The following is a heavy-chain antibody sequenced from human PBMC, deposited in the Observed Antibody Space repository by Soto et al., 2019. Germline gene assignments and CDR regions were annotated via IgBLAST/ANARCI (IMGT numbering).Heavy chain of an antibody. J-gene: IGHJ4*02. V-gene: IGHV5-51*01. Sequence: GESLKISWKGSGYSFSKYWIAWVRQMPGKGLEWMGIIYPGDSDTRYSPSFQGQVTISADKSISTAYLQWSSLKASDSAMYYCARPRDGYNSGVDYWGQGTLVTVSS. CDR1: GYSFSKYW. D-gene: IGHD5-12*01. CDR3: ARPRDGYNSGVDY. CDR2: IYPGDSDT.